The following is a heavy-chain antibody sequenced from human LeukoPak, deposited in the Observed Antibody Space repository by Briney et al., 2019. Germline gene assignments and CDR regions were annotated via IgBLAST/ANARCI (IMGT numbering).Heavy chain of an antibody. J-gene: IGHJ4*02. CDR2: IYYSGAT. CDR3: ARHFPGRSRYFFDY. Sequence: PSETLSLTCTVSGGSISSSTYYWVWIRPPPGKGLKWIGSIYYSGATYYTPSLESRVTMSVDTSKNQFSLKLSSVTAADTAVYHCARHFPGRSRYFFDYWGQGTLVTVSS. V-gene: IGHV4-39*01. CDR1: GGSISSSTYY. D-gene: IGHD1-26*01.